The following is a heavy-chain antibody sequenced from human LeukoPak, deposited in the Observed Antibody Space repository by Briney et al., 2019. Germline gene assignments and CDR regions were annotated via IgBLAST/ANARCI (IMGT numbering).Heavy chain of an antibody. CDR1: GGTFSSYA. D-gene: IGHD3-22*01. CDR3: AREGGSGSPF. V-gene: IGHV1-69*05. J-gene: IGHJ4*02. Sequence: SVKVSCKASGGTFSSYAISWVRQAPGQGLEWMGGIIPIFGTANYAQKFQGRVTMTRDTSTSTVYMELSSLRSEDTAVYYCAREGGSGSPFWGQGTLVTVSS. CDR2: IIPIFGTA.